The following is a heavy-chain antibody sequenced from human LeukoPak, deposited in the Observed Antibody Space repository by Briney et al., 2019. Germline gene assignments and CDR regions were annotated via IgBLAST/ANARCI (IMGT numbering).Heavy chain of an antibody. CDR2: IYYSGST. V-gene: IGHV4-39*07. Sequence: SETLSLTCTVSGGSISSSSCYWGWIRQPAGKGLEWIGSIYYSGSTYYNPSLKSRVTISVDTSKNQFSLKLSSVTAADTAVYYCALLRRYSSGRPQFAYWGQRTLVTVSS. CDR3: ALLRRYSSGRPQFAY. CDR1: GGSISSSSCY. D-gene: IGHD5-18*01. J-gene: IGHJ4*02.